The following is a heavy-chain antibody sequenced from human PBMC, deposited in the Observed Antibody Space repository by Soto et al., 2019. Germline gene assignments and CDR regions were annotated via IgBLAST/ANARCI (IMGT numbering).Heavy chain of an antibody. V-gene: IGHV3-11*01. CDR2: ISPGGDIR. J-gene: IGHJ4*02. D-gene: IGHD3-16*01. CDR3: TTDTRITDF. CDR1: VFIFTSFY. Sequence: GGSLRLSCAASVFIFTSFYMTWIRQAPGKGLELVSYISPGGDIRNYVDSVKGRFTISRDNTNRLVYLHMNSLRAEDTAVYYCTTDTRITDFWGQGTLVTVSS.